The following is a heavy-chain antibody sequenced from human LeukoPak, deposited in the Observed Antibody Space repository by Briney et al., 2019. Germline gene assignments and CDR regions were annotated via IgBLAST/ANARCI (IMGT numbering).Heavy chain of an antibody. Sequence: SETLSLTCTVSGGSISSYYWSWIRQPPGKGLEWIGYIYYSGSTNYNPSLKSRVTISVDTSKNQFSLKLRSVTAADTAVYYCARDAGLSGMNYFDYWGQGTLVTVSS. V-gene: IGHV4-59*01. D-gene: IGHD1-14*01. CDR2: IYYSGST. J-gene: IGHJ4*01. CDR3: ARDAGLSGMNYFDY. CDR1: GGSISSYY.